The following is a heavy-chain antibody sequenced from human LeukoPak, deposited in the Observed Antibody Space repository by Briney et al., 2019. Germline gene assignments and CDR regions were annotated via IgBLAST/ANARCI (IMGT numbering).Heavy chain of an antibody. CDR3: ARSPGAMATTEFDY. Sequence: GESLKISCAASGFTFSSYSMNWVRQAPGKGLEWVSSISSSSSYIYYADSVKGRFTISRDNAKNSLYLQMNSLRAEDTAVYYCARSPGAMATTEFDYWGQGTLVTVSS. CDR1: GFTFSSYS. D-gene: IGHD5-18*01. J-gene: IGHJ4*02. CDR2: ISSSSSYI. V-gene: IGHV3-21*01.